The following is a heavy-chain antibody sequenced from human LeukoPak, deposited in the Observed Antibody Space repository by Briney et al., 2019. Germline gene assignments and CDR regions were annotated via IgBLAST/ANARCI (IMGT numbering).Heavy chain of an antibody. CDR2: ISAYNGNT. CDR3: ARDRLVSKLVKTDWFDP. D-gene: IGHD6-13*01. Sequence: GASVKVSCKASGYTFTSYGISWVRQAPGQGLEWMGWISAYNGNTNYAQKLQGRVTMTTDTSTSTAYMELRSLRSDDTAVYYCARDRLVSKLVKTDWFDPWGQGTLVTVSS. V-gene: IGHV1-18*01. J-gene: IGHJ5*02. CDR1: GYTFTSYG.